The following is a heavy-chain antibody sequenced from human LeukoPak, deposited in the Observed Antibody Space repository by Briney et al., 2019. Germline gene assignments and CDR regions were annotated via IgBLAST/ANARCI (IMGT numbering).Heavy chain of an antibody. CDR1: GYTFTSYG. CDR2: ISGYNGNT. Sequence: ALVKFSCKASGYTFTSYGISWVRQAPGQGLEWMGWISGYNGNTNSAQKLQGRVSMTTDTSTSTAYMELRSLRSDDTAVYYCARDRSPDFWSGDYRDAFDIWGQGTMVTVSS. V-gene: IGHV1-18*01. D-gene: IGHD3-3*01. CDR3: ARDRSPDFWSGDYRDAFDI. J-gene: IGHJ3*02.